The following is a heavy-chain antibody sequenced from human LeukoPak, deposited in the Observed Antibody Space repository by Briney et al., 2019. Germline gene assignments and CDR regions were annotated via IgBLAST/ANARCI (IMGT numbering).Heavy chain of an antibody. Sequence: SETLSLTCAVYGGSFSGYYWSWIRQPPGKGLEWIGEINHSGSTNYNPSLKSRVTISVDTSENQFSLKLSSVTAADTAVYYCARGELELPPDYWSQGTLVTVSS. D-gene: IGHD1-7*01. V-gene: IGHV4-34*01. CDR3: ARGELELPPDY. CDR1: GGSFSGYY. J-gene: IGHJ4*02. CDR2: INHSGST.